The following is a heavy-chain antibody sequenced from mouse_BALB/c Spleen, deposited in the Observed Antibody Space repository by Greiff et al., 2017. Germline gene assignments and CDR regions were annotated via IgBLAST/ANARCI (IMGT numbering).Heavy chain of an antibody. D-gene: IGHD2-2*01. CDR3: AKYGYDEGYAMDY. V-gene: IGHV1-9*01. CDR1: GYTFSSYW. Sequence: QVQLQQSGAELARPGASVKISCKATGYTFSSYWIEWVKQRPGHGLEWIGEILPGSGSTNYNEKFKGKATFTADTSSNTAYMQLSSLTSEDSAVYYCAKYGYDEGYAMDYWGQGTSVTVSS. CDR2: ILPGSGST. J-gene: IGHJ4*01.